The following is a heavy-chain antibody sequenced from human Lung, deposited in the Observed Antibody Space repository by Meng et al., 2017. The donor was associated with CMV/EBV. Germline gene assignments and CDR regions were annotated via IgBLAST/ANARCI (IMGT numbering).Heavy chain of an antibody. CDR1: GGSLSGHS. D-gene: IGHD2-2*01. J-gene: IGHJ6*02. V-gene: IGHV4-34*01. CDR2: IYQRGSP. Sequence: GSLRLSCAVYGGSLSGHSWSWIRQPPGQGLEWIGDIYQRGSPNYNSSLKSRVTISLDTSRNQFSLNLKSLTAADGAVYFCARGLGYCNSATCYSYFYYAMDVWGQGXTVTVSS. CDR3: ARGLGYCNSATCYSYFYYAMDV.